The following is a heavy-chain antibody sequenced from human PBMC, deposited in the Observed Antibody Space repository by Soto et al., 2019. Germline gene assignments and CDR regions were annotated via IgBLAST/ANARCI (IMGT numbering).Heavy chain of an antibody. D-gene: IGHD6-19*01. CDR3: VRGGPESSGISADDAFDI. CDR2: IGTAGDT. V-gene: IGHV3-13*01. J-gene: IGHJ3*02. CDR1: GFKLSNYY. Sequence: XGALRLYCAASGFKLSNYYMHWVRQGTGKGKVLEWVAAIGTAGDTYYLGSVKGRFTISRENDKKSLNLEINDLRAEDTAVYYCVRGGPESSGISADDAFDIWGQGTVVTVS.